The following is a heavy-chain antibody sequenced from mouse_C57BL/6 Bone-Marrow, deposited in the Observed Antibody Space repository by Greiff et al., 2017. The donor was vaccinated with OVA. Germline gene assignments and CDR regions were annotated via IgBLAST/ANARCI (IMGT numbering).Heavy chain of an antibody. CDR3: ARESPHYFDY. V-gene: IGHV5-16*01. J-gene: IGHJ2*01. CDR2: INYDGSST. Sequence: EVKVVESEGGLVQPGSSMKLSCTASGFTFSDYYMAWVRQVPEKGLEWVANINYDGSSTYYLDSLKSRFIISRDNAKNILYLQMSSLKSEDTATYYCARESPHYFDYWGQGTTLTVSS. CDR1: GFTFSDYY.